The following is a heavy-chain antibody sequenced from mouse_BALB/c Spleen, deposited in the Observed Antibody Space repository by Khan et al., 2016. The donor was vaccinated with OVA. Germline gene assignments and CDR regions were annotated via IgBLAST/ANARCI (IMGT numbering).Heavy chain of an antibody. J-gene: IGHJ3*01. CDR2: INPSNGGT. D-gene: IGHD2-14*01. CDR1: GYTFTSYY. Sequence: QVRLQQSGAELVKPGASVKLSCKASGYTFTSYYMYWVKQRPGQGLEWIGEINPSNGGTNFNEKFKIKATLTVDKSSSTADMQLSSLTSEDSAVYYCIRGRYGGFAYWGQGTLVTVSA. V-gene: IGHV1S81*02. CDR3: IRGRYGGFAY.